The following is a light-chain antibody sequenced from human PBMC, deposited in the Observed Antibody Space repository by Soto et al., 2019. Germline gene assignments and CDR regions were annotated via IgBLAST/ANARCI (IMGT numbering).Light chain of an antibody. Sequence: QSALTQPASVSGSPGQSITISCTGTSSDVGGYNYVSWYQQHPGKAPKLMIYDVSNRPSGVSNRFSGSKSGNTASLTISGLQAEDDADYYCSSHTCSSTLKVFGTGTKVTVL. CDR1: SSDVGGYNY. J-gene: IGLJ1*01. CDR3: SSHTCSSTLKV. V-gene: IGLV2-14*01. CDR2: DVS.